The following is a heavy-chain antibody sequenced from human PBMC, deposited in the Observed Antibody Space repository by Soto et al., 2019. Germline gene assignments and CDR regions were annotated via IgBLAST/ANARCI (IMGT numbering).Heavy chain of an antibody. J-gene: IGHJ6*02. V-gene: IGHV3-30-3*01. CDR1: GFTFSSYA. CDR3: ARDSVKVGLWTTKPYYYYGMDV. D-gene: IGHD3-16*01. CDR2: ISYDGSNK. Sequence: QVQLVESGGGVVQPGRSLRLSCAASGFTFSSYAMHWVRQAPGKGLEWVAVISYDGSNKYYADSVKGRFTISRDNSNNTLYLQMNSLRAEATAEYYCARDSVKVGLWTTKPYYYYGMDVWGQGTTVTVSS.